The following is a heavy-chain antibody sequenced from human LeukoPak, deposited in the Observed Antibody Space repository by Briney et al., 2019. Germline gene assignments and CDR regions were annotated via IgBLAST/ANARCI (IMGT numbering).Heavy chain of an antibody. V-gene: IGHV3-21*01. Sequence: GGSLRLSCAASGFTFSSYSMNWVRQAPGKGLEWVSSISSSSSYIYHADSVKGRFTISRDNAKNSLYLQMNSLRAEDTAVYYCAAYSGYDRDYWGQGTLVTVSS. CDR2: ISSSSSYI. D-gene: IGHD5-12*01. CDR1: GFTFSSYS. J-gene: IGHJ4*02. CDR3: AAYSGYDRDY.